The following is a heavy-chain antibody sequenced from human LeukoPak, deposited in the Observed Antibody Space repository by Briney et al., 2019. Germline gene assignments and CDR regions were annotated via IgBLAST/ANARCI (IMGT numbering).Heavy chain of an antibody. Sequence: GGSLRLSCAASGFTFSSYAMTWVRQAPGKGLEWVSYISSSGTTKYYADSVKGRFTISRDNAKNSLYLQMNSLRAEDTAVYYCARTGYCSGASCFYYYSYYMDVWGKGTTVTVSS. D-gene: IGHD2-15*01. V-gene: IGHV3-48*04. CDR3: ARTGYCSGASCFYYYSYYMDV. J-gene: IGHJ6*03. CDR2: ISSSGTTK. CDR1: GFTFSSYA.